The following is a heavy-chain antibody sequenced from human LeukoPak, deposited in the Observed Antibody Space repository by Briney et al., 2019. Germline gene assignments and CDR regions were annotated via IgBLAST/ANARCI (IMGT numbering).Heavy chain of an antibody. D-gene: IGHD4-17*01. CDR2: IYPGDSDT. CDR3: ARRPYGDPFSFDN. J-gene: IGHJ4*02. Sequence: GESLKISCKSSGYSFTNYWIGWVRQMPGEGLEWMGIIYPGDSDTRYSPSFRGQVTISADESISTAYLQWSSLKASDTAMYYCARRPYGDPFSFDNWGQGTLVTVSS. V-gene: IGHV5-51*01. CDR1: GYSFTNYW.